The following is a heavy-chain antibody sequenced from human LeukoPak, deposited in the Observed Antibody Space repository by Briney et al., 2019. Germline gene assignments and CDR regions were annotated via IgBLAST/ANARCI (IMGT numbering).Heavy chain of an antibody. V-gene: IGHV4-59*01. Sequence: PSETLSLTCTVSGGSISSYYWSWIRQPPGEGLEWIGYIYYSGSTNYNPSLKSRVTISVDTSKNQFSLKLSSVTAADTAVYYCARSEQGGNSNYWGQGTLVTVSS. D-gene: IGHD4-23*01. CDR2: IYYSGST. J-gene: IGHJ4*02. CDR1: GGSISSYY. CDR3: ARSEQGGNSNY.